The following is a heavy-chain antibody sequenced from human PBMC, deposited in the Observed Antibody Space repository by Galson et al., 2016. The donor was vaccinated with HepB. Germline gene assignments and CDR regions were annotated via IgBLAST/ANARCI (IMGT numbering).Heavy chain of an antibody. J-gene: IGHJ1*01. D-gene: IGHD6-13*01. CDR3: ARAPSRDSSSWYGAEYFQH. CDR1: GYTSTRYY. V-gene: IGHV1-46*01. Sequence: SVKVSCKASGYTSTRYYMHWVRQAPGQGLEWMGIINPNGGSTSYSQKFPGRVTMTRDTSTSTVYTELSSLRSEDTAVHYCARAPSRDSSSWYGAEYFQHWGQGTLVTVSS. CDR2: INPNGGST.